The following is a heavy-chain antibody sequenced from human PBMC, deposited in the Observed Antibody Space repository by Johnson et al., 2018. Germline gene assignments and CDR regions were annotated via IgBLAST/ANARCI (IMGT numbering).Heavy chain of an antibody. CDR3: ARGYCSGGSCVMRGAFDI. CDR1: GFTFSNYW. D-gene: IGHD2-15*01. J-gene: IGHJ3*02. V-gene: IGHV3-74*01. Sequence: VQLQESGGGLVQXGGSLRLSCAASGFTFSNYWMHWVRQAPGKGRVWISRISGEGDSTSYADSGRGRFTIPGDNAKNPLYVQMNSLRAEDTAVYYCARGYCSGGSCVMRGAFDIWGQGTMVTVSP. CDR2: ISGEGDST.